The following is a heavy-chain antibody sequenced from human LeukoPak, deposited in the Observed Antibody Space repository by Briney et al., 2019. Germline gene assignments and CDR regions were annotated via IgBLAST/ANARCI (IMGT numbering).Heavy chain of an antibody. V-gene: IGHV3-21*01. CDR2: ISSSSSYI. D-gene: IGHD3-10*01. CDR1: GFTFSSYS. J-gene: IGHJ4*02. CDR3: ARPDYYGSGSGL. Sequence: GGSLRLSCAASGFTFSSYSINWVRQAPGKGLEWVSSISSSSSYISYADSVMGRFTISRDNAKNSLYLQMNSLRAEDTAVYYCARPDYYGSGSGLWGQGTLVTVSS.